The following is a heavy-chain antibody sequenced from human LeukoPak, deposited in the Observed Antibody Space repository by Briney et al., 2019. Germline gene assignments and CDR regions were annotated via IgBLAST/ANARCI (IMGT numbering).Heavy chain of an antibody. CDR1: GYTFTSYG. Sequence: ASVKVSCKASGYTFTSYGISWVRQAPGQGLEWMGWISAYNGNTNYAQKLQGRVTMTTDTSTSTAYMELRSLRSDDTAVYYCGMVRGINDYYYYGMDVWGQGTTVTVSS. V-gene: IGHV1-18*01. CDR3: GMVRGINDYYYYGMDV. D-gene: IGHD3-10*01. CDR2: ISAYNGNT. J-gene: IGHJ6*02.